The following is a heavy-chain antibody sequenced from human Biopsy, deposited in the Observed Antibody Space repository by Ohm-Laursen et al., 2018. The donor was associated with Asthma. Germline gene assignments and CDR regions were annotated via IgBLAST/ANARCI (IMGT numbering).Heavy chain of an antibody. Sequence: TQTLTLTRSFSGFSLRTPGVGVGWIRQSPGKALEWLALIYWDDYNLFRPSLKRRLTITKDPSKNQVVLTMTKMDPVDSGTYYCALSQDSGFDDHSTSWFDPWGQGTLVTVSS. CDR2: IYWDDYN. V-gene: IGHV2-5*02. D-gene: IGHD3-9*01. CDR3: ALSQDSGFDDHSTSWFDP. J-gene: IGHJ5*02. CDR1: GFSLRTPGVG.